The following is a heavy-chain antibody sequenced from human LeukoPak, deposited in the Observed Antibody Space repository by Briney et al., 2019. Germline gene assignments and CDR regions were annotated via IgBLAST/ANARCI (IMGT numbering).Heavy chain of an antibody. V-gene: IGHV2-70*11. CDR3: ARTYTAMVPYYFDY. J-gene: IGHJ4*02. Sequence: SGPTLVNPTQTLILTCTFSGFSLSTSGMCVSWIRQPPVKALEWLARTDWDDDKYYSTSLKTRLTISKDTSKNQVVLTMTNMDPVDTATYYCARTYTAMVPYYFDYWGQGTLVTVSS. CDR1: GFSLSTSGMC. D-gene: IGHD5-18*01. CDR2: TDWDDDK.